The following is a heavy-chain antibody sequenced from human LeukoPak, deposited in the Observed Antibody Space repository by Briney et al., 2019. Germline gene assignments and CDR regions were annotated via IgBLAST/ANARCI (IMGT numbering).Heavy chain of an antibody. CDR3: AKDMLVLRHAEYFQH. CDR1: GFTFSSYA. J-gene: IGHJ1*01. D-gene: IGHD3-3*01. V-gene: IGHV3-23*01. CDR2: SSGSGGST. Sequence: GGSLRLSGAASGFTFSSYAMSWVRQAPGKGLEWVSASSGSGGSTYYADSVKGRFTISRDNSKNTLYLQMNSLRAEDTAVYYCAKDMLVLRHAEYFQHWGQGTLVTVSS.